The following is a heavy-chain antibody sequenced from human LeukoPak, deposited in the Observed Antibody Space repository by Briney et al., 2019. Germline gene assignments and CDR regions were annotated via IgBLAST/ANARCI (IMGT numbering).Heavy chain of an antibody. J-gene: IGHJ4*02. CDR2: IIGSGDST. CDR1: GFTFSSYG. V-gene: IGHV3-23*01. Sequence: GGSLRLSCAASGFTFSSYGMSWVRQAPGKGLEWVSAIIGSGDSTYYADSVKGRFTISRDNFRNTLYLQMNSLRAEDTAVYYCAKNVRNLGDYWGQGTLVTVSS. CDR3: AKNVRNLGDY. D-gene: IGHD1-14*01.